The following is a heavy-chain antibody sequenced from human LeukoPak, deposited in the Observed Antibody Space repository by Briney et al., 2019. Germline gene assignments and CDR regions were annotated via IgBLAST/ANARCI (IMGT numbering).Heavy chain of an antibody. Sequence: ASVKVSCKASGGTFSSYAISWVRQAPGQGLEWMGGIIPIFGTANYAQKFQGRVTITADKSTSTAYMELSSLRSDDTAVYYCARGPGGRSGYYPLEDNYYYYYMDVWGKGTTVTVSS. D-gene: IGHD3-22*01. V-gene: IGHV1-69*06. CDR2: IIPIFGTA. J-gene: IGHJ6*03. CDR3: ARGPGGRSGYYPLEDNYYYYYMDV. CDR1: GGTFSSYA.